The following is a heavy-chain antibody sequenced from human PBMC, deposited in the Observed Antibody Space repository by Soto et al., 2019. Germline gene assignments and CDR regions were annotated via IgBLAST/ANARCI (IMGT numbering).Heavy chain of an antibody. V-gene: IGHV3-30-3*01. D-gene: IGHD5-18*01. CDR1: GFTFSSYA. J-gene: IGHJ6*02. CDR3: ARDPVLQDTAMVTDYYYYGMDV. Sequence: QAGGSLRLSCAASGFTFSSYAMHWVRQAPGKGLEWVAVISYDGSNKYYADSVKGRFTISRDNSKNTLYLQMNSLRAEDTAVYYCARDPVLQDTAMVTDYYYYGMDVWGQGTTVTVSS. CDR2: ISYDGSNK.